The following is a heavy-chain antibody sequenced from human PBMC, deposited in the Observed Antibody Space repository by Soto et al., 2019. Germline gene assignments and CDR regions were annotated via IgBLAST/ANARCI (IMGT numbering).Heavy chain of an antibody. Sequence: SETLSLTCAVSGGSISSYYWSWIRQPPGKGLEWIGYIYYSGSTNYNPSLKSRVTISVDTSKNQFSLKLSSVTAADTAVYYCAGYSLAAAGNHRPPWGQGTLVTVSS. V-gene: IGHV4-59*08. CDR3: AGYSLAAAGNHRPP. CDR1: GGSISSYY. D-gene: IGHD6-13*01. CDR2: IYYSGST. J-gene: IGHJ5*02.